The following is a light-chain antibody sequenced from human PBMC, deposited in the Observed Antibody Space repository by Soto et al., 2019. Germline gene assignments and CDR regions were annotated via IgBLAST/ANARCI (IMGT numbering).Light chain of an antibody. Sequence: EIVLTQSPGTRSLSPGERATLSCRASQSVSSSYLAWYQQKPGQAPRLLIYGASSRATGIPDRFSGSGSGTDSTLTISRLEPEDFAVYYCQQYGSSHTFGQGTRLEIK. V-gene: IGKV3-20*01. CDR3: QQYGSSHT. J-gene: IGKJ5*01. CDR1: QSVSSSY. CDR2: GAS.